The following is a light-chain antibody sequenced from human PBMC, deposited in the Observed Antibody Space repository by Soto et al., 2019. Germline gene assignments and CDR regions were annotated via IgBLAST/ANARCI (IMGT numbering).Light chain of an antibody. V-gene: IGKV3-15*01. CDR1: RSVSSN. Sequence: EMVMTQSPATLSVSPGERATLSCRASRSVSSNLAWYRQKPGQAPRLLIYAASTRATGIPARFSGSGSGTEFTLTISSLQSEDFAVYYCQQYNNWPRTFGQGTKVEIK. CDR3: QQYNNWPRT. J-gene: IGKJ1*01. CDR2: AAS.